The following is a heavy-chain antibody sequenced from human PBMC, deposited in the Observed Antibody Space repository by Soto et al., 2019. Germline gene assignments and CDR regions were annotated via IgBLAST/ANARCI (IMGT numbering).Heavy chain of an antibody. D-gene: IGHD3-22*01. J-gene: IGHJ4*02. CDR2: INPNSGGT. V-gene: IGHV1-2*02. Sequence: ASLKVSCKASGYTFTGYYMHWVRQAPGQGREWMGWINPNSGGTNYAKKFQGRVTMTRDTSISTAYMELSRLRSDDTAVYYCARGAFQSSGYYYVLPFDYWGQGXLVTVYS. CDR1: GYTFTGYY. CDR3: ARGAFQSSGYYYVLPFDY.